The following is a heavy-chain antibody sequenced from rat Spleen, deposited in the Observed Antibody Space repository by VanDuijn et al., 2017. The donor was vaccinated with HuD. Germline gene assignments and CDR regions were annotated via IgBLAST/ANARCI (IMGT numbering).Heavy chain of an antibody. V-gene: IGHV2-43*01. Sequence: QVQLKESGPGLVQPSQTLSLTCTVSGFSLTSYHVSWVRQPPGKGLEWMGIIWTGGTTSYNSLLKSRLSISRDISKSQVFLKMNSLQTEDTATYYCARDPLLGAPFDYWGQGVLVTVSS. CDR1: GFSLTSYH. D-gene: IGHD5-1*01. J-gene: IGHJ2*01. CDR3: ARDPLLGAPFDY. CDR2: IWTGGTT.